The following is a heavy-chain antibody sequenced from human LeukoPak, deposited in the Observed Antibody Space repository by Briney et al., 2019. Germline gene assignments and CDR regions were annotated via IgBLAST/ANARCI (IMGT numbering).Heavy chain of an antibody. J-gene: IGHJ4*02. D-gene: IGHD3-3*01. V-gene: IGHV1-69*04. CDR1: GGTFSSYA. CDR2: IIPILGIA. CDR3: ARDFSPHDLSY. Sequence: GSSVKVSCKASGGTFSSYAISWVRQAPGQGLEWMGRIIPILGIANYAQKFQGRVTITADKSTSTAYMELSSLRSEDTAVYYCARDFSPHDLSYWGQGALVTVSS.